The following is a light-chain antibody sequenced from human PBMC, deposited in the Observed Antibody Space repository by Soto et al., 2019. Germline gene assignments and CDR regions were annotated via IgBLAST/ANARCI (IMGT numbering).Light chain of an antibody. CDR1: QPIYSSL. J-gene: IGKJ5*01. Sequence: ETVLTQSPVTLSLSPAKGATLSCRCTQPIYSSLLAWYQQKNGQAPRILIYGASSRATGIPDRFSGSGYGTDFNLSISRLEVEDFAVYHCQQYGNAPITFGQGTRLEIK. CDR2: GAS. CDR3: QQYGNAPIT. V-gene: IGKV3-20*01.